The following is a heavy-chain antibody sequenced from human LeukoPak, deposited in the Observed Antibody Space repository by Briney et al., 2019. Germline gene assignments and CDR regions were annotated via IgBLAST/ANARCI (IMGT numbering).Heavy chain of an antibody. Sequence: ESLTLSCKVSGYSFTSYWISWVRQAPGQGLEWMGWISPYNDNTNYAQKLQGRVTMTTDTSTSTAYMELRSLRSDDTAVYYCARALGYQLLSWWFDPWGQGTLVTVSS. CDR3: ARALGYQLLSWWFDP. D-gene: IGHD2-2*01. CDR1: GYSFTSYW. V-gene: IGHV1-18*04. CDR2: ISPYNDNT. J-gene: IGHJ5*02.